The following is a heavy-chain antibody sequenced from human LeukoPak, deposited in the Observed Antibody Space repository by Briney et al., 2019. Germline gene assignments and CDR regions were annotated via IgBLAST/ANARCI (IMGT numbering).Heavy chain of an antibody. CDR2: ISSNGGST. J-gene: IGHJ4*02. V-gene: IGHV3-64*01. D-gene: IGHD3-22*01. CDR3: ARGSMGDSSGYYFGY. CDR1: GFTFSSYA. Sequence: PGGSLRLSCAASGFTFSSYAMHWVRQAPGKGLEYVSAISSNGGSTYYANSVKGRFTISRDNSKNTLYLQMGSLRAEDMAVYYCARGSMGDSSGYYFGYWGQGTLVTVSS.